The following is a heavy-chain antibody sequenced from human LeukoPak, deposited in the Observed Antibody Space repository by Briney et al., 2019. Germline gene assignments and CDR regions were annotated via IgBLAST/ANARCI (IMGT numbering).Heavy chain of an antibody. Sequence: GGSLRLSCAASRFTFSSYAMSWVRQAPGKGLEWVSAISGSGGSTYYADSVKGRFTISRDNSKNSLYLQMNSLRAEDTAVYYCAKDAGVTYYYGSGSATYFEHWGQGSLVTVSS. CDR1: RFTFSSYA. V-gene: IGHV3-23*01. CDR2: ISGSGGST. D-gene: IGHD3-10*01. J-gene: IGHJ1*01. CDR3: AKDAGVTYYYGSGSATYFEH.